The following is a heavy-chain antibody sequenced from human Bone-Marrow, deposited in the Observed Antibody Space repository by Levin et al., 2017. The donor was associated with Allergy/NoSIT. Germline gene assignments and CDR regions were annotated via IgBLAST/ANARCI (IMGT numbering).Heavy chain of an antibody. Sequence: GESLKISCKASGYTFTGYYMHWVRQAPGQGLEWMGWINPNSGGTNYAQKFQGWVTMTRDTSISTAYMELSRLRSDDTAVYYCARAIRSTARPPHYDSSGYSVGLADAFDIWGQGTMVTVSS. D-gene: IGHD3-22*01. J-gene: IGHJ3*02. V-gene: IGHV1-2*04. CDR1: GYTFTGYY. CDR2: INPNSGGT. CDR3: ARAIRSTARPPHYDSSGYSVGLADAFDI.